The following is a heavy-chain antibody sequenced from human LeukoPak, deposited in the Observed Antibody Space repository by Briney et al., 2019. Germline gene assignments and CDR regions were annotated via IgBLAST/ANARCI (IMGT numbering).Heavy chain of an antibody. D-gene: IGHD4-11*01. CDR2: VSRSGDRT. Sequence: PGGSLRLSCAASGFTFSSYAMSWVRQAPGKGLEWVSGVSRSGDRTYYADSVKGRFTISRDNSKNTLYLQMNSLRAEDTAVYHCAKDAIVTTPGEAFDIWGQGTMVTVSS. CDR3: AKDAIVTTPGEAFDI. V-gene: IGHV3-23*01. CDR1: GFTFSSYA. J-gene: IGHJ3*02.